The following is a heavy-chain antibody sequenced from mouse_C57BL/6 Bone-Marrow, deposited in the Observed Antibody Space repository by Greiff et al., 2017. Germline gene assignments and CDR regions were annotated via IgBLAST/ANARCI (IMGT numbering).Heavy chain of an antibody. CDR2: IDPANGNT. J-gene: IGHJ3*01. CDR1: GFNIKNTY. D-gene: IGHD1-1*01. CDR3: ASPITTVVATPFAY. V-gene: IGHV14-3*01. Sequence: EVKLMASVAELVRPGASVKFSCTASGFNIKNTYMHWVKQRPEQGLEWIGRIDPANGNTKYATTFQGKATITADPSYNTAYLQLSSLTSADTAICYWASPITTVVATPFAYWGQGALVNVSA.